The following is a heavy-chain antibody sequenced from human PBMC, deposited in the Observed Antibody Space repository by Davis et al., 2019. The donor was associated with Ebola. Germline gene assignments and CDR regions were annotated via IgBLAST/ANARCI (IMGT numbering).Heavy chain of an antibody. CDR1: GFTFSNAW. V-gene: IGHV3-15*01. CDR3: TTGAYYYYYYMDV. J-gene: IGHJ6*03. CDR2: IKSKTDGGTT. Sequence: PGGSLRLSCAASGFTFSNAWMSWVRQAPGKGLEWVGRIKSKTDGGTTDYAAPVKGRFTISRDDSKNTLYLQMNSLKTEDTAVYYCTTGAYYYYYYMDVWGKGTTVTVSS.